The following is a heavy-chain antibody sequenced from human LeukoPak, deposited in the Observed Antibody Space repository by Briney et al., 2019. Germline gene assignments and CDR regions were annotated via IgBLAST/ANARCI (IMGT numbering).Heavy chain of an antibody. V-gene: IGHV1-18*01. D-gene: IGHD4-11*01. CDR2: ISAYKGNT. J-gene: IGHJ5*02. CDR3: ARGGYVTTWWFDP. CDR1: GYTFTSYG. Sequence: ASVKVSCKASGYTFTSYGISWVRQAPGQGLEWMGWISAYKGNTNYAQKLQGKFTMTTDTPTSTAYMELRSLRSDDTAVYYCARGGYVTTWWFDPWGQGTLVTVSS.